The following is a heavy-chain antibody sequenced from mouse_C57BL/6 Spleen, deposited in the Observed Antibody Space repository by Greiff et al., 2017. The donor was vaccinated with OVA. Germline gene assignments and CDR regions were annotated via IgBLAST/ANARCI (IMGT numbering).Heavy chain of an antibody. Sequence: EVQLVESGGGLVKPGGSLKLSCAASGFTFSSYAMSWVRQTPEKRLEWVATISDGGSYTYYPDNVKGRFTISRDNAKNNLYLQMSHLKSEDTAMYYCARDSLSGAFDYWGQGTTLTVSS. CDR2: ISDGGSYT. CDR1: GFTFSSYA. D-gene: IGHD6-2*01. J-gene: IGHJ2*01. V-gene: IGHV5-4*01. CDR3: ARDSLSGAFDY.